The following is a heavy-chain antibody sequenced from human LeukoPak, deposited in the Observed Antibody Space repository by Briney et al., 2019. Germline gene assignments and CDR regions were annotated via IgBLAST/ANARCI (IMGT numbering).Heavy chain of an antibody. Sequence: GRSLRLSCAASGFTFSDYYMSWIRQAPGKGLEWVSYISSSSSYTNYADSVKGRFTISRGNAKNSLYLQMNSLRAEDTAVYYCARDSGVAVAGTGWFDPWGQGTLVTVSS. V-gene: IGHV3-11*06. CDR2: ISSSSSYT. CDR1: GFTFSDYY. CDR3: ARDSGVAVAGTGWFDP. J-gene: IGHJ5*02. D-gene: IGHD6-19*01.